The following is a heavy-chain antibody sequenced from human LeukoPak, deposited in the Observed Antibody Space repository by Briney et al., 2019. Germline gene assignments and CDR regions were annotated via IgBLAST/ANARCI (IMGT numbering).Heavy chain of an antibody. Sequence: GGSLRLSCAASGFTFSSYWMSWVRQAPGKGLEWVANIKQDGSEKYYVDSVKGRFSISRDNAKNSLHLQMNSLRAEDTAVYYCAREGEMTTVTTAWDYWGQGTLVTVSS. CDR1: GFTFSSYW. V-gene: IGHV3-7*01. CDR2: IKQDGSEK. J-gene: IGHJ4*02. CDR3: AREGEMTTVTTAWDY. D-gene: IGHD4-17*01.